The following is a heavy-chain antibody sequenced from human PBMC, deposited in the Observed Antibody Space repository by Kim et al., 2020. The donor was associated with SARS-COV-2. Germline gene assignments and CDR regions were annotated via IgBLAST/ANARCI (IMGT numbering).Heavy chain of an antibody. CDR3: AKDYCYDNSGPDY. D-gene: IGHD3-22*01. Sequence: YDAYSVRGRFTLSRDISKKPLYLQINSLTGEDTAIYYCAKDYCYDNSGPDYWGQGTLVTVSS. V-gene: IGHV3-23*01. J-gene: IGHJ4*02.